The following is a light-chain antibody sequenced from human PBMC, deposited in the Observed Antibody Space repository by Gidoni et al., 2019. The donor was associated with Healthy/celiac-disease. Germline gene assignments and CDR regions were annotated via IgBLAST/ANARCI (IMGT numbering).Light chain of an antibody. Sequence: EIVLTQSPATLSLSPGERATLSCRASQSVSSYLAWYQQKPGQAPRLLIHDASNRATGIPARFSGSGSGTDFTLTISSLEPEDFAVYYCQQFDTFGPGTKVDIK. CDR3: QQFDT. V-gene: IGKV3-11*01. CDR2: DAS. CDR1: QSVSSY. J-gene: IGKJ3*01.